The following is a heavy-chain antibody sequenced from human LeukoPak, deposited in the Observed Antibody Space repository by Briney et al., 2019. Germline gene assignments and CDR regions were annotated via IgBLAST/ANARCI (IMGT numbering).Heavy chain of an antibody. CDR2: IKEDGSDK. D-gene: IGHD4-17*01. Sequence: PGGSLRLSCAASGFTFSSYRMSWVRQAPGKGLEWVANIKEDGSDKYYVDSVKGRFTISRDNAKNSLYLQMSSLRAEDTAVYYCARHVPATGYWGQGTLVTVSS. V-gene: IGHV3-7*01. J-gene: IGHJ4*02. CDR1: GFTFSSYR. CDR3: ARHVPATGY.